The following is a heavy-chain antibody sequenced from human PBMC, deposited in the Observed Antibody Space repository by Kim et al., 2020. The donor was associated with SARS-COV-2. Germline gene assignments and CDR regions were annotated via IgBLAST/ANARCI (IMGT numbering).Heavy chain of an antibody. J-gene: IGHJ6*02. CDR2: INSDGSST. CDR3: ARDQATVTPNYYYYGMDV. Sequence: GGSLRLSCAASGFTFSSYWMHWVRQAPGKGLVWVSRINSDGSSTSYADSVKGRFTISRDNAKNTLYLQMNSLRAEDTAVYYCARDQATVTPNYYYYGMDVWGQGTTVTVSS. CDR1: GFTFSSYW. V-gene: IGHV3-74*01. D-gene: IGHD4-4*01.